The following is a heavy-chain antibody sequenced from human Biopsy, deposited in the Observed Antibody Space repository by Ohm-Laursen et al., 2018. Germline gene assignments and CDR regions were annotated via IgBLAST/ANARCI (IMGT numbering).Heavy chain of an antibody. CDR2: NIPILGTG. J-gene: IGHJ1*01. CDR3: ATKLTGYFHH. V-gene: IGHV1-69*06. Sequence: SSVKVSCKAPGGTFSNYGVNWVRQAPGQGLEWLGGNIPILGTGNYAQKFQDRVTVAADTSTSTATMELRSLRSDDTAVYYCATKLTGYFHHWGQGILVIVSS. CDR1: GGTFSNYG. D-gene: IGHD3-9*01.